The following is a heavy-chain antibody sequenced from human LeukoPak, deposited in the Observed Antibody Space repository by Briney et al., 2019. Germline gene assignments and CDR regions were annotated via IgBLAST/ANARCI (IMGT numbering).Heavy chain of an antibody. CDR3: AREGGGSVWYFDL. V-gene: IGHV1-18*01. D-gene: IGHD6-25*01. Sequence: ASVKLSCKASGYTFSTYGISWVRQAPGQGLEWMGWISAYNGNTLYAQKFQDRVTMTTDTSTSTAYMELRSLRSDDTAVYFCAREGGGSVWYFDLWGRGTLVTASS. J-gene: IGHJ2*01. CDR2: ISAYNGNT. CDR1: GYTFSTYG.